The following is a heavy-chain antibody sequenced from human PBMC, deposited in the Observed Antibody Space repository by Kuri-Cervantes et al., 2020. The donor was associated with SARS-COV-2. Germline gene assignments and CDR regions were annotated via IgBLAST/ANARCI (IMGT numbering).Heavy chain of an antibody. D-gene: IGHD3-10*01. Sequence: SVKVSCKASGGTFSSYTISWVRQAPGQGLEWMGRIIPILGIANYEQKFQGRVTITADKSTSTAYMELSSLRSEDTAVYYCARGRGVMISALDYWGQGTLVTVSS. CDR3: ARGRGVMISALDY. CDR2: IIPILGIA. CDR1: GGTFSSYT. V-gene: IGHV1-69*02. J-gene: IGHJ4*02.